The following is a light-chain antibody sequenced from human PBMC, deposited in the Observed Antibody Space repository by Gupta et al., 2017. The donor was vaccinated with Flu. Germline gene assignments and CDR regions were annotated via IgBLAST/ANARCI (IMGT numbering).Light chain of an antibody. CDR1: QSVRRQ. CDR2: GAS. Sequence: PATLAVAPGGRATPSCTASQSVRRQLTWYQQKPCQAPRLLIYGASTRATGIPAQFRGRGSWTEFTVTISSLQSEDFAVYYCQQDNNWPRTFGQGTKVEIK. V-gene: IGKV3-15*01. CDR3: QQDNNWPRT. J-gene: IGKJ1*01.